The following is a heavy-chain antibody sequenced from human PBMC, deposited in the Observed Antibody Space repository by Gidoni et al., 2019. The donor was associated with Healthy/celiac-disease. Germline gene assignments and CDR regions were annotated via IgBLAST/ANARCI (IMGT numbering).Heavy chain of an antibody. CDR1: GGSISSYY. Sequence: QVQLQESGPGLVKPSETLSLTCTVSGGSISSYYWSWIRQPPGKGLEWIGYIYYSGSTNYNPSLKSRVTISVDTSKNQFSLKLSSVTAADTAVYYCARGGGRPGSLTIFGVMDVWGKGTTVTVSS. CDR3: ARGGGRPGSLTIFGVMDV. J-gene: IGHJ6*04. CDR2: IYYSGST. V-gene: IGHV4-59*01. D-gene: IGHD3-3*01.